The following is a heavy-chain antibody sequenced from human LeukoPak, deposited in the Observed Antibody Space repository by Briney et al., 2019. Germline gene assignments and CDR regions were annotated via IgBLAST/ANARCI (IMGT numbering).Heavy chain of an antibody. CDR1: GYRFANYW. CDR3: ARGREFHRRSFDS. J-gene: IGHJ4*02. Sequence: GESLQISFQASGYRFANYWIAWGRQMPGKGLEWIGNNYPGESDTRYSPSFQGQVTISADKSTNTAYLQWSRLKASDTAMYYCARGREFHRRSFDSWGQGTLFTVSS. CDR2: NYPGESDT. V-gene: IGHV5-51*01. D-gene: IGHD3-10*01.